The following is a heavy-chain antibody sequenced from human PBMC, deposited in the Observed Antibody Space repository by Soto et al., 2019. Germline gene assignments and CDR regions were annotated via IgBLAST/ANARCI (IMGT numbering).Heavy chain of an antibody. Sequence: QEQLVESGGGVVQPGRSLRLTCAGSGFIFSSYGMHWVRQAPGKGLEWVAIISYDGSNKYYADSVKGRFTISRDNSKNTLYLQMNSLRAEDTAVYYCAKTTGDYPLYWYFDLWGRGTLVTVSS. D-gene: IGHD4-17*01. CDR2: ISYDGSNK. CDR1: GFIFSSYG. CDR3: AKTTGDYPLYWYFDL. V-gene: IGHV3-30*18. J-gene: IGHJ2*01.